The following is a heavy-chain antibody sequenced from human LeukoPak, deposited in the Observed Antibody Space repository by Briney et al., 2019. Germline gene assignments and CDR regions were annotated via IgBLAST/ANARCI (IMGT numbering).Heavy chain of an antibody. V-gene: IGHV3-43*01. J-gene: IGHJ3*02. D-gene: IGHD3-22*01. CDR3: AKGRGLIGGAFDI. CDR1: GFTFDDYI. Sequence: PGGSLRLSCAASGFTFDDYIMHWARHAPGKGVEGGSLISWDGDTTYYADSVKGRFTISRDNSKTSQYLQMNSLRIEDPALYFCAKGRGLIGGAFDIWGQGTMVTASS. CDR2: ISWDGDTT.